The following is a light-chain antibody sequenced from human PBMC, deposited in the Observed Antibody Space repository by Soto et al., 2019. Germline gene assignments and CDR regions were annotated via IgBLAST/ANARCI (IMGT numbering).Light chain of an antibody. J-gene: IGKJ4*01. Sequence: DIVLTPSPATLSLSPGERATISCRASHSVSSSYLAWYQQKPGQAPRLLIYGASSRATGIPDRFSGSGSGTDFTLTISRLEPEDFAVYYCQQYCSSPKLTFGGGTKVEIK. CDR2: GAS. V-gene: IGKV3-20*01. CDR1: HSVSSSY. CDR3: QQYCSSPKLT.